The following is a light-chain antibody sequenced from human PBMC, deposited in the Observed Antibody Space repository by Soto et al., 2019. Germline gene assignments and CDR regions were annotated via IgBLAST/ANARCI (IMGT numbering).Light chain of an antibody. CDR2: EVS. V-gene: IGLV2-14*01. J-gene: IGLJ1*01. Sequence: QSALTQPAFVSGSRGQSITISCTGTSSDVGGYNYVSWYQQHPGKAPKLMIYEVSNRPSGVSNRFSGSKSGNTASLTISGLQAEDEADYYCSSYTSSSTPYVFGTGTKLTAL. CDR3: SSYTSSSTPYV. CDR1: SSDVGGYNY.